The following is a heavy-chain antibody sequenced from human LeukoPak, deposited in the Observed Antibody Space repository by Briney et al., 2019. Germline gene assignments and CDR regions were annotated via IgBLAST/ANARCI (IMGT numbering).Heavy chain of an antibody. V-gene: IGHV4-59*01. J-gene: IGHJ3*01. CDR2: IYYSGST. CDR1: GGSISSYY. CDR3: ARMGRGYTFGYDAFDF. D-gene: IGHD5-18*01. Sequence: SETLSLTCTVSGGSISSYYWSWIRQPPGKGLEWIGYIYYSGSTNYNPSLKSRVTISVDTSKNQFSLKSSSVTAADTAVYYCARMGRGYTFGYDAFDFWGQGTMVTVSS.